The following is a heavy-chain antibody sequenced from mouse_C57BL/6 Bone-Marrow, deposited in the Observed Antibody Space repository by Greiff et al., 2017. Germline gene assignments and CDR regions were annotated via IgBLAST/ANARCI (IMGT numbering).Heavy chain of an antibody. CDR3: ARDYGGAMDY. CDR2: IDPSDSYT. D-gene: IGHD1-1*02. Sequence: QVQLQQPGAELVKPGASVKLSCKASGYTFTSYWMQWVKQRPGQGIEWIGEIDPSDSYTNYNQKFKGKATLTVDTSSSTAYMQLSSLTSEDSAVYYCARDYGGAMDYWGQGTSVTVSS. V-gene: IGHV1-50*01. CDR1: GYTFTSYW. J-gene: IGHJ4*01.